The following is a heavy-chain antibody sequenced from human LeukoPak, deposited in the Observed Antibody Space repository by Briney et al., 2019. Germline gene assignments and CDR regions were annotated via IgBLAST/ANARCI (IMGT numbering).Heavy chain of an antibody. Sequence: PGRSLRHSCAASGFTFSSYAMHWVRQAPGKGLEWVAVISYDGSNKYYADSVKGRFTISRDNSKNTLYLQMNSLRAEDTAVYYCARDPYDFWSGYALDYWGQGTLVTVSS. CDR2: ISYDGSNK. D-gene: IGHD3-3*01. CDR3: ARDPYDFWSGYALDY. CDR1: GFTFSSYA. V-gene: IGHV3-30*04. J-gene: IGHJ4*02.